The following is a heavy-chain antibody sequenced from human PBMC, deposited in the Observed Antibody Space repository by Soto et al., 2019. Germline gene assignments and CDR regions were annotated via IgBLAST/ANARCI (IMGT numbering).Heavy chain of an antibody. CDR1: GFTFSSYG. J-gene: IGHJ4*02. D-gene: IGHD3-10*01. Sequence: GWSLRLSCAASGFTFSSYGMHWVRQAPGKGLEWVAFIWYDGSNKYYADSVKGRFTISRDKSKDTLYLQMNSLRAGGTAVYYCARALDRLGESSDYWGQGTLVTVSS. CDR3: ARALDRLGESSDY. CDR2: IWYDGSNK. V-gene: IGHV3-33*01.